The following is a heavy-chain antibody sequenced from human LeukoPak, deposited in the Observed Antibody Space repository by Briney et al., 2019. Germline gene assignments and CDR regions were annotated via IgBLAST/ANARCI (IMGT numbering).Heavy chain of an antibody. V-gene: IGHV3-23*01. Sequence: GGSLRLSCAASGFTFSSYAMSWVRQAPGKGLEWVSAISGSGGSTYYADSVKGRFTISRDNSKNTLYLQMNSLRAEDTAVYYCANVLAAAGTLDYWGQGTLVTVSS. CDR3: ANVLAAAGTLDY. CDR2: ISGSGGST. CDR1: GFTFSSYA. D-gene: IGHD6-13*01. J-gene: IGHJ4*02.